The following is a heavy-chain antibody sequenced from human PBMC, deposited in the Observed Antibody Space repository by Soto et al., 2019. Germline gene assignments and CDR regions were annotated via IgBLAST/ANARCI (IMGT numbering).Heavy chain of an antibody. CDR1: GFSFSTYG. CDR3: AKDKVSVVVTAPFDY. D-gene: IGHD2-21*02. J-gene: IGHJ4*02. CDR2: ISNDGSNK. V-gene: IGHV3-30*18. Sequence: GGSLRLSCAASGFSFSTYGMHWVRQAPGKGLEWVAFISNDGSNKYYADSVKGRFTISRDNSKNTLYLQMNSLRAEDTAVYYCAKDKVSVVVTAPFDYWGQGTLVTVSS.